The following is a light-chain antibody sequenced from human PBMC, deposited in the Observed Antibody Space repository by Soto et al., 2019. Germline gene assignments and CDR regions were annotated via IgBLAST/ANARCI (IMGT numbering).Light chain of an antibody. Sequence: EVVLTQSPASLSLSPGERATLSCRASQSFPRNLAWYQQRPGQAPRLLIYDASSRATGIPDRFSGSGSGTDFILTISSLLPEDFAVYYCQQSSNWPPEITFCQRTLLEVK. CDR2: DAS. CDR1: QSFPRN. CDR3: QQSSNWPPEIT. V-gene: IGKV3-11*01. J-gene: IGKJ5*01.